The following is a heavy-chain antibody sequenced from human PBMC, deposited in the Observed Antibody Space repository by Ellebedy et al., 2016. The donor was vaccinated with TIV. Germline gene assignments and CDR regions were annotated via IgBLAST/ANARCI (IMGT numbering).Heavy chain of an antibody. V-gene: IGHV4-39*01. CDR1: GGSISSYY. CDR3: ARITMIVVVSLYYFDY. Sequence: SETLSLXXTVSGGSISSYYWGWIRQPPGKGLEWIGSIYYSGSTYYNPSLKSRVTISVDTSKNQFSLKLSSVTAADTAVYYCARITMIVVVSLYYFDYWGQGTLVTVSS. J-gene: IGHJ4*02. CDR2: IYYSGST. D-gene: IGHD3-22*01.